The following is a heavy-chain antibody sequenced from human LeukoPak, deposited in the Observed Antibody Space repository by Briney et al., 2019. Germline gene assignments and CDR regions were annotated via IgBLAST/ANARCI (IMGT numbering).Heavy chain of an antibody. CDR1: GFTFSTYG. J-gene: IGHJ3*02. CDR3: ARDRGSFVSAFDI. V-gene: IGHV3-33*05. Sequence: PGGSLRLSCAASGFTFSTYGMHWVRQAPGKGLEWVAVISFDGRNKYYADPVKGRFTISRDNSKNTLYLQMNSLRAEDTAVYYCARDRGSFVSAFDIWGQGTMVTVSS. D-gene: IGHD1-26*01. CDR2: ISFDGRNK.